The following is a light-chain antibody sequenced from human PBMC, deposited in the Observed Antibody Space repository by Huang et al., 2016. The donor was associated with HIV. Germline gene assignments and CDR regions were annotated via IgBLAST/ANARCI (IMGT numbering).Light chain of an antibody. CDR3: QQYYSPLT. Sequence: DIVMTQSPDSLAVSLGDRATINCKSSQSVLYSSNNKNYLALYQQKPGQPPKLLIYWASTRESGVPDRFSGGGSGTNFTLTINSVQAEDVAIYYCQQYYSPLTFGGGTRVEIK. CDR2: WAS. CDR1: QSVLYSSNNKNY. V-gene: IGKV4-1*01. J-gene: IGKJ4*01.